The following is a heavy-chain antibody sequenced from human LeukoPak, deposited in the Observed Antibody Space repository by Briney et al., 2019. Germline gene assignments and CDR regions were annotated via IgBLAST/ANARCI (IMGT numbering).Heavy chain of an antibody. D-gene: IGHD3-22*01. CDR3: ARDYYDSSGYYWGGY. Sequence: GGSLRLSCAASGFTFSNYSMNWVRQAPGKGLEWVSYISSSSSDIHYADSVKGRFTISRDNAKNSLYLQMNSLRDEDTAVYYCARDYYDSSGYYWGGYWGQGTLVIVSS. V-gene: IGHV3-48*02. J-gene: IGHJ4*02. CDR1: GFTFSNYS. CDR2: ISSSSSDI.